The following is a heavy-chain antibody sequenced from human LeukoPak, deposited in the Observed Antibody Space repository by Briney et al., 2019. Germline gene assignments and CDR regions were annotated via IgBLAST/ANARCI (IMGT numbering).Heavy chain of an antibody. V-gene: IGHV3-21*01. J-gene: IGHJ4*02. CDR1: GFTFSTYI. CDR3: ARGGIPTVVTPLDY. CDR2: IGTSTSYI. D-gene: IGHD4-23*01. Sequence: GGSLRLSCAASGFTFSTYIMNWVRQTPGKGLEWVSSIGTSTSYIYYADSVKGRFTISRDNAKNSLYLQMNSLRAEDTAVYYCARGGIPTVVTPLDYWGQGTLVTVS.